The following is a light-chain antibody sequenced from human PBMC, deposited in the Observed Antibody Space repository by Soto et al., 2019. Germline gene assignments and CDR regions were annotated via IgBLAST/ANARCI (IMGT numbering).Light chain of an antibody. CDR1: QTISSSS. CDR2: SAY. CDR3: QHYGTSLA. Sequence: EIVLTQSPGTLSLSPGERATLSCRASQTISSSSLAWYQQKPGQAPWLLIYSAYSKTAGVPDRFSGSGSGTDFTLTITRLEPEDVAVYYCQHYGTSLAFGGGTNVEIK. V-gene: IGKV3-20*01. J-gene: IGKJ4*01.